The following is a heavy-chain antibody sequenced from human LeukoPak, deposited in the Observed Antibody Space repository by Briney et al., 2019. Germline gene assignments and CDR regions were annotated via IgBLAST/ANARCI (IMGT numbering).Heavy chain of an antibody. D-gene: IGHD2-21*02. Sequence: PGGSLRLSCAASGFTFSSNAMSWVRQAPGKGLEWVSSISGSGGSTNYADSVKGRFTISRDNSKNTLYLQMNSLRAEDTAVYYCAKGGGWGDHRYFDYWGQGTLVTVSS. CDR1: GFTFSSNA. J-gene: IGHJ4*02. CDR3: AKGGGWGDHRYFDY. CDR2: ISGSGGST. V-gene: IGHV3-23*01.